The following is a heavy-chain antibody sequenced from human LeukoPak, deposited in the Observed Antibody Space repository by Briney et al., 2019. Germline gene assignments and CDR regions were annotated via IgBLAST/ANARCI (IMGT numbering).Heavy chain of an antibody. CDR1: GFTFSSYW. CDR3: ARSRMPSEFDP. V-gene: IGHV3-74*01. Sequence: PGGSLRLSCAASGFTFSSYWMHWVRQAPGKGLVWVSRINSDGSSTSYADSVKGRFTISRGNAKNTLYLQMNSLRAEDPAVYYCARSRMPSEFDPWGQGPLVTVSS. CDR2: INSDGSST. J-gene: IGHJ5*02. D-gene: IGHD2-2*01.